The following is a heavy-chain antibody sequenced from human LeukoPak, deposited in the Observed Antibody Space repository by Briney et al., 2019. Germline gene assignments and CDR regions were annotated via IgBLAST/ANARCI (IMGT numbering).Heavy chain of an antibody. CDR3: AKDRTYRYSSSSTPGWFDP. V-gene: IGHV3-23*01. Sequence: ETLSLTCIVSGDSISRSSYYWGWIRQPPGKGLEWVSAISGSGSSTYYADSVKGRFTISRDNSKNTLYLQMNSLRAEDTAVYYCAKDRTYRYSSSSTPGWFDPWGQGTLVTVSS. CDR2: ISGSGSST. J-gene: IGHJ5*02. CDR1: GDSISRSSYY. D-gene: IGHD6-6*01.